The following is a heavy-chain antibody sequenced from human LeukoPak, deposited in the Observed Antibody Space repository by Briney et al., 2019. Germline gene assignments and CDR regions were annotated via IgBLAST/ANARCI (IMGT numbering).Heavy chain of an antibody. D-gene: IGHD3-3*01. CDR2: INPNSGGT. CDR3: ARGGITIFGVVIIATDWFDP. CDR1: GYTFTGYY. Sequence: AASVKVSCKASGYTFTGYYMHWVRPAPGQGLEWMGWINPNSGGTNYAQKFQGRVTMTRDTSISTAYMELSRLRSDDTAVYYCARGGITIFGVVIIATDWFDPWGQGTLVTVSS. V-gene: IGHV1-2*02. J-gene: IGHJ5*02.